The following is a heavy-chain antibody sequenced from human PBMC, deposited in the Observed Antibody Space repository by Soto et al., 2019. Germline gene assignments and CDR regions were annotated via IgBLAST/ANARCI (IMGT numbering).Heavy chain of an antibody. Sequence: GESLKISCKGSGYSFTSYWIGWVRQMPGKGLEWMGIIYPGDSDTRYSPSSQGQVTISADKSISTAYLQWSSLKASDTAMYYCAISGYCSGGSCYVGHYYYYYGMDVWGQGTTVTVSS. CDR1: GYSFTSYW. V-gene: IGHV5-51*01. CDR3: AISGYCSGGSCYVGHYYYYYGMDV. CDR2: IYPGDSDT. D-gene: IGHD2-15*01. J-gene: IGHJ6*02.